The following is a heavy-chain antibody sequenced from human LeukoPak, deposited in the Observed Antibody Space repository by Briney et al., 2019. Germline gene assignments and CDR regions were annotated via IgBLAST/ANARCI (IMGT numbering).Heavy chain of an antibody. CDR3: AKGVARGSGLYYYYGMDV. Sequence: GGSLRLSCAASGFTFSSYAMSWVRQAPGKGLEWVSAISGSGGNTYYADSVKGRFTISRDNSKNTLYLQMNSLRAEDTAVYYCAKGVARGSGLYYYYGMDVWGQGTTVTVSS. CDR2: ISGSGGNT. CDR1: GFTFSSYA. V-gene: IGHV3-23*01. J-gene: IGHJ6*02. D-gene: IGHD3-10*01.